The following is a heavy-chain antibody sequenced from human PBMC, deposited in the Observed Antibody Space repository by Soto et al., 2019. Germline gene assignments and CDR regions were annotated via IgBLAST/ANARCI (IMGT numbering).Heavy chain of an antibody. J-gene: IGHJ4*02. D-gene: IGHD6-6*01. CDR2: INPNSGGT. V-gene: IGHV1-2*04. CDR1: GYTFTGYY. Sequence: ASVKVSCKASGYTFTGYYMHWVRQAPGQGLEWMGWINPNSGGTNYAQKFQGWVTMTRDTSISTAYMELSRLRSDDKAVYYCARGAYSSSSYFLDYWGQGTLVTVSS. CDR3: ARGAYSSSSYFLDY.